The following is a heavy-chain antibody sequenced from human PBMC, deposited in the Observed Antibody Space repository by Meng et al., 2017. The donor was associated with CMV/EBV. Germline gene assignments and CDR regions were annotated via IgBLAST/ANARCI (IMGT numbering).Heavy chain of an antibody. Sequence: QWPLQRWGAGLLKPSETLSLTCAVYGGSFSGYYWSWIRQPPGKGLEWIGEINHSGSTNYNPSLKSRVTISVDTSKNQFSLKLSSVTAADTAVYYCARGGIAAAGPFDYWGQGTLVTVSS. CDR2: INHSGST. CDR3: ARGGIAAAGPFDY. CDR1: GGSFSGYY. D-gene: IGHD6-13*01. V-gene: IGHV4-34*01. J-gene: IGHJ4*02.